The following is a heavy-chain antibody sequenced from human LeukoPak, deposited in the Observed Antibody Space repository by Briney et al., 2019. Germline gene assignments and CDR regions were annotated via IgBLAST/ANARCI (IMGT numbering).Heavy chain of an antibody. D-gene: IGHD3-3*01. V-gene: IGHV4-4*09. J-gene: IGHJ6*03. Sequence: SETLSFTCTVSGGSISSYYWSWIRQPQGKGLEWIGYIYTSGSTNYNPSLKSRVTISVDTSKNQFSLKLSSVTAADTAVYYCARAHYDFWSGYPYYYYYYMDVWGKGTTVTVSS. CDR2: IYTSGST. CDR3: ARAHYDFWSGYPYYYYYYMDV. CDR1: GGSISSYY.